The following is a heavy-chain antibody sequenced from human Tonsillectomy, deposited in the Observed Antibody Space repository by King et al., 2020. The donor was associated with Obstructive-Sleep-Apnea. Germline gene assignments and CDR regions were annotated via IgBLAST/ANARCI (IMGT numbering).Heavy chain of an antibody. D-gene: IGHD6-13*01. V-gene: IGHV3-23*04. J-gene: IGHJ4*02. CDR2: ISGSGDKK. Sequence: VQLVESGGNLVQPEGSLRLSCAASGFTFTTYAMSWVRQAPGKGLEWVSAISGSGDKKYYADSVKVRFTISRDNSKNTLFLQMNSLRAEDTALYYCVKDWVDSSTWALMEVFDYWGQGTLVTVSS. CDR3: VKDWVDSSTWALMEVFDY. CDR1: GFTFTTYA.